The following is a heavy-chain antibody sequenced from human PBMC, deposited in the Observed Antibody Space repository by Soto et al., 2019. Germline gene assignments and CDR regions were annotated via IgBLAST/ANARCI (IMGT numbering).Heavy chain of an antibody. CDR3: ARDSDYANDY. CDR1: GYTFTGYA. Sequence: ASVKVSCKASGYTFTGYAISCVRQAPGQGLEWMGGIIPIFGTANYAQKFQGRVTITADESTSTAYMELSSLRSEDTAVYYCARDSDYANDYWGQGTLVTVSS. V-gene: IGHV1-69*13. D-gene: IGHD2-2*01. J-gene: IGHJ4*02. CDR2: IIPIFGTA.